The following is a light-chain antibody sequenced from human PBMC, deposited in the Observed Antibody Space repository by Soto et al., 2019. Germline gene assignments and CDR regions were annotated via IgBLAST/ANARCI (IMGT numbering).Light chain of an antibody. Sequence: QSVLTQPASVSGSPGQSITISCTGTSSDVGSYNLVSWYQQHPGKAPKLIISEGSKRPSGVSNRFSGSKSGNTASLTISGLQAEDEADYYCCSYAGSSTFDVVFGGGTKLTVL. CDR3: CSYAGSSTFDVV. V-gene: IGLV2-23*03. CDR1: SSDVGSYNL. CDR2: EGS. J-gene: IGLJ2*01.